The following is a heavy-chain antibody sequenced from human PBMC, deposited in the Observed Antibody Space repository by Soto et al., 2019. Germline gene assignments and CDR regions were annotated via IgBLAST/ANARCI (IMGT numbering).Heavy chain of an antibody. V-gene: IGHV1-24*01. J-gene: IGHJ6*02. CDR2: FDPEDGET. CDR3: ARDGINDIVVVTATPTPYYGMDV. D-gene: IGHD2-21*02. CDR1: GYTLTELS. Sequence: GASVKVSCKVSGYTLTELSMHWVRQAPGKGLEWMGGFDPEDGETIYAQKFQGRVTMTRDTSTSTVYMELSSLRSEDTAVYYCARDGINDIVVVTATPTPYYGMDVWGQGTTVTVSS.